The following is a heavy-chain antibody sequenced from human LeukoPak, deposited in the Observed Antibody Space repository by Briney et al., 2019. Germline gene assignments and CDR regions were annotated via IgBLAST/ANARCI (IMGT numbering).Heavy chain of an antibody. J-gene: IGHJ6*03. V-gene: IGHV3-23*01. CDR2: ISGSGGST. D-gene: IGHD2-15*01. CDR1: GFTFSSYA. Sequence: PGGSLRLSCAASGFTFSSYAMSWVRQAPGKGLEWVSAISGSGGSTYYADSVKGRFTISRDNSKNTLYLQMNSLGAGDTAVYYCAKEGFYCSGGSCYSFYYYYMDVWGKGTTVTVSS. CDR3: AKEGFYCSGGSCYSFYYYYMDV.